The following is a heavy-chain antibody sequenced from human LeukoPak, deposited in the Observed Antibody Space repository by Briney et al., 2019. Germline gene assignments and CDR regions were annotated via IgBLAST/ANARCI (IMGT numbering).Heavy chain of an antibody. J-gene: IGHJ4*02. D-gene: IGHD6-13*01. CDR1: GFTVSSNY. CDR3: ARGAAAGTRYFDY. CDR2: IYSGGTT. Sequence: GGSLRLSCAASGFTVSSNYMSWVRQVPGKGLEWVSVIYSGGTTHYADSVKGRFTISRDNSKNTLYLQMNTLRAEDTAVYYCARGAAAGTRYFDYWGQGTLVTVSS. V-gene: IGHV3-66*01.